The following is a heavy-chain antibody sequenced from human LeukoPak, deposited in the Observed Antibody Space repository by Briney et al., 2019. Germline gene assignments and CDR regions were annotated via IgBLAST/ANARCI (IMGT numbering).Heavy chain of an antibody. D-gene: IGHD2-2*02. Sequence: SETLSLTCTVSGGWISSYYWRWIRQPPAKELEGIGYIYYSRSTNYNPSLKSRVTISVDTSKNQFSLKLSSVTAADTAVYYCARAIPERYKVGTDYYYYMDVWGKGTTVTVSS. J-gene: IGHJ6*03. CDR3: ARAIPERYKVGTDYYYYMDV. CDR2: IYYSRST. CDR1: GGWISSYY. V-gene: IGHV4-59*01.